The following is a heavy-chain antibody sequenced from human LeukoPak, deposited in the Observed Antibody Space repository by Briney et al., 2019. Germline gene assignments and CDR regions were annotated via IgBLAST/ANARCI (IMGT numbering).Heavy chain of an antibody. CDR2: INPNSGGT. CDR1: GYTFTGYY. Sequence: GASVKVSCKASGYTFTGYYMHWVRQAPGQGLEWMGWINPNSGGTNYAQKFQGRVTMTRDTSISTAYMELSRLRSDDTAVYYCARGIITMARGAPGDYWGQGTLVTVSS. J-gene: IGHJ4*02. V-gene: IGHV1-2*02. D-gene: IGHD3-10*01. CDR3: ARGIITMARGAPGDY.